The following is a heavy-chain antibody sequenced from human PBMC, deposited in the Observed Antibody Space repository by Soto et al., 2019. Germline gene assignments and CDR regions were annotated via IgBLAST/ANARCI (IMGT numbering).Heavy chain of an antibody. Sequence: SETLSLTCTVSGGSISSSTYYWDWIRQHPGKGLEWIGNIYYSGSTYYNPSLKSRVTISIDTSKNQFSMKLSSVTAADTAVYYCARRIAATGQTFFYWGQGTLVTVSS. CDR1: GGSISSSTYY. D-gene: IGHD6-13*01. CDR3: ARRIAATGQTFFY. CDR2: IYYSGST. V-gene: IGHV4-39*01. J-gene: IGHJ4*02.